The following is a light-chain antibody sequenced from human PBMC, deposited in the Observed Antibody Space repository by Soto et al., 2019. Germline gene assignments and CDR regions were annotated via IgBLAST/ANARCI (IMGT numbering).Light chain of an antibody. V-gene: IGLV2-11*01. CDR2: DVT. CDR3: TTWDDSLSGWV. CDR1: SSDIGGYNY. J-gene: IGLJ3*02. Sequence: QSVLTQPRSVSGSPGQSVTISCTGTSSDIGGYNYVSWYQQNPGKAPKLMIYDVTNRPSGVPDRFSGSKSGNTASLTISGLQAEDEADYYCTTWDDSLSGWVFGGGTQLTVL.